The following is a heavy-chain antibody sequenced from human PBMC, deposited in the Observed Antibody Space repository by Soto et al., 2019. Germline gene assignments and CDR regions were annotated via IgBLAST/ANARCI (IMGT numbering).Heavy chain of an antibody. V-gene: IGHV4-59*01. CDR2: VSFVGST. D-gene: IGHD2-2*02. J-gene: IGHJ4*02. CDR3: ARWIGGYCSSTGCYTFDY. Sequence: SETLSLTCTVSGGSISSYYWSWIRQPPGKGLEWIGYVSFVGSTYYNASLKSRVTISVDTSRKQFSLKLTSVTAADTAVYYCARWIGGYCSSTGCYTFDYWGPGTQVTVS. CDR1: GGSISSYY.